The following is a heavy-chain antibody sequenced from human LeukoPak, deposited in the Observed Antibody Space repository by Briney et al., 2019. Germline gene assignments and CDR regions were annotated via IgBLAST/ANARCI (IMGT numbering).Heavy chain of an antibody. CDR2: INSDGSST. D-gene: IGHD6-19*01. CDR1: GFTFSSYW. V-gene: IGHV3-74*01. Sequence: PGGSLRLSCAASGFTFSSYWMHWVRQAPGKGLVWVSRINSDGSSTSYADSVKGRFTISRDNAKNTLYLQMNSLRAEDTAVYYCAREDSSWYYFDYWGQGTLVTVSS. J-gene: IGHJ4*02. CDR3: AREDSSWYYFDY.